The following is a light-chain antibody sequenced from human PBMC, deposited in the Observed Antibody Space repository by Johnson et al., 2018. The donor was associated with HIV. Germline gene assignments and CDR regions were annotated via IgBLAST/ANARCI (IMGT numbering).Light chain of an antibody. Sequence: QPVLTQPPSVSAAPGQKVTISCSGSSSNIGNNYVSWYQQLPGTAPKLLIYENNKRPSGIPDRFSGSKSGTSSTLGITGLQTGAEADYYCGTWDSSLSASYVVGTGTKVTVL. J-gene: IGLJ1*01. CDR3: GTWDSSLSASYV. CDR1: SSNIGNNY. CDR2: ENN. V-gene: IGLV1-51*02.